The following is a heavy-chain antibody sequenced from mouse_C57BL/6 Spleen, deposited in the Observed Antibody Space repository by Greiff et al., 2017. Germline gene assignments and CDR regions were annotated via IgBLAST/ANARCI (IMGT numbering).Heavy chain of an antibody. V-gene: IGHV5-17*01. CDR2: ISSGSSTI. CDR3: ARGTVVAFYAMDY. CDR1: GFTFSDYG. D-gene: IGHD1-1*01. J-gene: IGHJ4*01. Sequence: EVNLVESGGGLVKPGGSLKLSCAASGFTFSDYGMHWVRQAPEKGLEWVAYISSGSSTIYYADTVKGRFTISRDNAKNTLFLQMTSLRSEDTAMYYCARGTVVAFYAMDYWGQGTAVTVSS.